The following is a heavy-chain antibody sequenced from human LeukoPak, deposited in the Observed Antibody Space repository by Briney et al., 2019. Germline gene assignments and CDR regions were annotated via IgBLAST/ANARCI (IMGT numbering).Heavy chain of an antibody. CDR2: ISGSGGST. Sequence: GGSLRLSCAASGFTFSSYDMSWVRQAPGKGLEWVSAISGSGGSTYYADSVKGRFTISRDNSKNTLYLQMNSLRAEDTAEYYCATTLMKDSSSSGYWGQGTLVTVSS. V-gene: IGHV3-23*01. CDR3: ATTLMKDSSSSGY. J-gene: IGHJ4*02. CDR1: GFTFSSYD. D-gene: IGHD6-6*01.